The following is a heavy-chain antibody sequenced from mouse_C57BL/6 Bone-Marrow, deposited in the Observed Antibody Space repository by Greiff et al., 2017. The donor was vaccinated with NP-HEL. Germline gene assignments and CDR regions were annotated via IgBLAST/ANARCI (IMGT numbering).Heavy chain of an antibody. V-gene: IGHV1-81*01. CDR1: GYTFTSYG. J-gene: IGHJ3*01. CDR2: IYPRSGNT. Sequence: QVQLQQSGAELARPGASVKLSCKASGYTFTSYGISWVKQRPGQGLEWIGEIYPRSGNTYYNEKFKGKATLTADKSSSTAYMELRSLTSEDSAVYFCARQLRLPWFAYWGQGTLVTVSA. CDR3: ARQLRLPWFAY. D-gene: IGHD3-2*02.